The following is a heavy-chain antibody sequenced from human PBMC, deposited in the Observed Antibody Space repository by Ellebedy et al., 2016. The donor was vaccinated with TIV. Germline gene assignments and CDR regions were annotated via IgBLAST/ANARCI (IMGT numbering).Heavy chain of an antibody. CDR2: ISPHTGNT. CDR3: AIRNYFFDS. J-gene: IGHJ4*02. CDR1: GYTFSNYG. Sequence: AASVKVSCKASGYTFSNYGVTWVRRAPGQGLEWMGWISPHTGNTNYAQKLQGRVTMTTDTSTSTAYMELRSLRSDDTAVYSCAIRNYFFDSWGQGTLVTVSS. D-gene: IGHD1-14*01. V-gene: IGHV1-18*04.